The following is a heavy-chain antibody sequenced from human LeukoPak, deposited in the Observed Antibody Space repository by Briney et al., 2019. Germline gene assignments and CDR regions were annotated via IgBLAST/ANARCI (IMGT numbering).Heavy chain of an antibody. CDR1: GYTFSDYY. V-gene: IGHV1-2*02. Sequence: RASVRVSCKASGYTFSDYYVHWVRQAPGQGLEWMGWINPHSGGTNYAQKFQGRVTVTRDTSISTAFMDLSSLTSDDTVVFYCARGPPRGTAAGPDFWGQGTLVTVSS. CDR2: INPHSGGT. CDR3: ARGPPRGTAAGPDF. D-gene: IGHD6-13*01. J-gene: IGHJ4*02.